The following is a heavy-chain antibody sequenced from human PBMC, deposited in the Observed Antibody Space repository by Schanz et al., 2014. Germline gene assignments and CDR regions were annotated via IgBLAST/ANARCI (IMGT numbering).Heavy chain of an antibody. CDR1: GFTFSSFS. CDR3: ARDMLRRYGALEI. Sequence: EVQLVESGGGLVQPGGSLRLSCVASGFTFSSFSMNWVRQTPEKGLEWVSYISTSSTTRYYAASLRGRFTISRDDAKNSLFLQMNSLRADDTAVYYCARDMLRRYGALEIWGRGTMVTVSS. J-gene: IGHJ3*02. V-gene: IGHV3-48*01. CDR2: ISTSSTTR. D-gene: IGHD2-8*01.